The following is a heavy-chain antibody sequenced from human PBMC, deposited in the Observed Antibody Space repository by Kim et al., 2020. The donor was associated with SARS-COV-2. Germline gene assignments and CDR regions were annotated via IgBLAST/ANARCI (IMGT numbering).Heavy chain of an antibody. D-gene: IGHD3-3*01. CDR2: INHSGST. J-gene: IGHJ6*01. CDR3: ARGVTPYDFWSGSLTYYY. CDR1: GGSFSGYY. Sequence: SETLSLTCAVYGGSFSGYYWSWIRQPPGKGLEWIGEINHSGSTNYNPSLKSRVTISVDTSKNQFSLKLSSVTAADTAVYYCARGVTPYDFWSGSLTYYY. V-gene: IGHV4-34*01.